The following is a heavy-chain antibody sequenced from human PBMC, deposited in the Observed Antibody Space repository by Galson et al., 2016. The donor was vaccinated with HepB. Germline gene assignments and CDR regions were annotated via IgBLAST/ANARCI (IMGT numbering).Heavy chain of an antibody. J-gene: IGHJ4*02. CDR1: GYIFISYG. Sequence: SVKVSCKASGYIFISYGINWVRQAPGQGLEWMGWISPYNGNTNYAQNVQGRVTLTSDTSASTAYMEQRSLRSDDTAVYYCAKERAHYDVLTGYLPYFDSWGQGTLVSVSS. CDR2: ISPYNGNT. CDR3: AKERAHYDVLTGYLPYFDS. D-gene: IGHD3-9*01. V-gene: IGHV1-18*01.